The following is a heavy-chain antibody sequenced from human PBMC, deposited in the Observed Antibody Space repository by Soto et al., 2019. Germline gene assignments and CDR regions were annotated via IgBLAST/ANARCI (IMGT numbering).Heavy chain of an antibody. D-gene: IGHD2-2*01. CDR2: IIPILGIA. CDR1: GGTFSSYT. J-gene: IGHJ2*01. CDR3: ARGGDCSSTSCYWVWYFDL. Sequence: QVQLVQSGAEVKKPGSSVKVSCKASGGTFSSYTISWVRQAPGQGLEWMGRIIPILGIANYAQKFQGRVTITADKXXSXAXXGLSSLRSEDTAVYYCARGGDCSSTSCYWVWYFDLWGRGTLVTVSS. V-gene: IGHV1-69*02.